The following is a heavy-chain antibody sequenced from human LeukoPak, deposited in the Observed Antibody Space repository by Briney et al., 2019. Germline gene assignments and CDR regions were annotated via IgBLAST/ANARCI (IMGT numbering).Heavy chain of an antibody. V-gene: IGHV4-59*01. CDR3: ARAPETTVIPLGYYYYYMDV. J-gene: IGHJ6*03. Sequence: SETLSLTCTVSGGSISSYYWSWIRQPPGKGLEWIGYIYYSGSTNYNPSLKSRVTISVDTSKSQFSLKLSSVTAADTAVYYCARAPETTVIPLGYYYYYMDVWGKGTTVTVSS. CDR2: IYYSGST. D-gene: IGHD4-11*01. CDR1: GGSISSYY.